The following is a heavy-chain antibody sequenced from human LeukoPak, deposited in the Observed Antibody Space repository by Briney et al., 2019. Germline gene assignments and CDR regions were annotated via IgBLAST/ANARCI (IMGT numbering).Heavy chain of an antibody. D-gene: IGHD6-19*01. CDR2: IYYSGST. J-gene: IGHJ4*02. CDR3: ARASYSSGWFLVY. CDR1: GGSISSYY. Sequence: PSETLSLTCTVSGGSISSYYWSWIRQPPGKGLEWIGYIYYSGSTNYNPSLKSRVTISVDTSKNQFSLKLSSVTAADTAVYYCARASYSSGWFLVYWGQGTLVTVSS. V-gene: IGHV4-59*01.